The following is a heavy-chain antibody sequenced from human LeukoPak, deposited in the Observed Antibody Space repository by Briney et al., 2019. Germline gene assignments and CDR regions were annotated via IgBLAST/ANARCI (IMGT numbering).Heavy chain of an antibody. CDR1: GFTFSSYS. Sequence: GGSLRLSCAASGFTFSSYSMNWVRQAPGKGLEWVSSISSSSSYIYYADSVKGRFTISRDNAKNSLYLQMNSLRAEDTAVYYCARPDRWLRLGDYWGQGTLVTVSS. J-gene: IGHJ4*02. D-gene: IGHD5-12*01. CDR2: ISSSSSYI. V-gene: IGHV3-21*01. CDR3: ARPDRWLRLGDY.